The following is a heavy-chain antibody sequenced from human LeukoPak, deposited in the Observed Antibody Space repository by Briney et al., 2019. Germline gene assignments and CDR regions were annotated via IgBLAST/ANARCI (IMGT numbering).Heavy chain of an antibody. CDR1: GFTFSSYS. Sequence: GGSLRLSCAASGFTFSSYSMNWVRQAPGKGLEWVSSISSSSSYIYYADSVKGRFTISRDNAKNSLYLQMNSLRAEDTAVYYCARPTQPFDFWSGSDYWGQGTLVTVSS. V-gene: IGHV3-21*01. D-gene: IGHD3-3*01. CDR2: ISSSSSYI. CDR3: ARPTQPFDFWSGSDY. J-gene: IGHJ4*02.